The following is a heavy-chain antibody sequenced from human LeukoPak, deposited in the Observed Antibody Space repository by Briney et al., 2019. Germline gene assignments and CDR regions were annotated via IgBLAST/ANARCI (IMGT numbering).Heavy chain of an antibody. Sequence: GGSLRLSCAASGFTFSSYSMNWVRQAPGKGLEWVSSISSSSSYIYYADSVKGRFTISRDNAKNSLYLQMNSLRAEDTAIYYCAELGITMIGGVWGKGATVTISS. V-gene: IGHV3-21*01. CDR1: GFTFSSYS. D-gene: IGHD3-10*02. CDR3: AELGITMIGGV. CDR2: ISSSSSYI. J-gene: IGHJ6*04.